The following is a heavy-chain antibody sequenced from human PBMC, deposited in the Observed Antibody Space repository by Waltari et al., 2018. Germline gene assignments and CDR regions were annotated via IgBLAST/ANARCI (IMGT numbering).Heavy chain of an antibody. D-gene: IGHD3-3*01. CDR3: ARLNVLRFLEWSL. Sequence: QLQLQESGPGLVKPSETLSLTCTVSGGSISSSSYYWGWLRQPPGKGLEWIGSIYYRGSTYYNPSLKSRVTISVDTSKNQFSLKLSSVTAADTAVYYCARLNVLRFLEWSLWGQGTLVTVSS. CDR1: GGSISSSSYY. CDR2: IYYRGST. V-gene: IGHV4-39*01. J-gene: IGHJ4*02.